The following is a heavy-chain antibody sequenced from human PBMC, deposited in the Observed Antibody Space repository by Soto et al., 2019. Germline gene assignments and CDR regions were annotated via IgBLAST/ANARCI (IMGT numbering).Heavy chain of an antibody. CDR1: GGTFSSYT. D-gene: IGHD2-15*01. CDR2: XIPILGIA. CDR3: XRAKEDIVVVVAAHDAFDI. V-gene: IGHV1-69*02. J-gene: IGHJ3*02. Sequence: QVQLVQSGAEVKKPGSSVKVSCKASGGTFSSYTXXXXRXXXXXXXXXXXXXIPILGIANYAQKFQGRVTITADKSTSTAYMELSSLRSEDTAVYYCXRAKEDIVVVVAAHDAFDIWGQGTMVTVSS.